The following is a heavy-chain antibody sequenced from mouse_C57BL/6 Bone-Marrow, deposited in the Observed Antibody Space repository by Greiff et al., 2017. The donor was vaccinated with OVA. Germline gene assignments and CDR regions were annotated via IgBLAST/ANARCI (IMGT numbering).Heavy chain of an antibody. CDR3: AKPNWDKNWYFDV. CDR2: INPGSGGT. D-gene: IGHD4-1*01. V-gene: IGHV1-54*01. J-gene: IGHJ1*03. Sequence: VKLQQSGAELVRPGTSVKVSCKASGYAFTNYLIEWVKQRPGQGLEWIGVINPGSGGTNYNEKFKGKATLTADKSSSTAYMQLSSLTSEDSAVYFCAKPNWDKNWYFDVWGTGTTVTVSS. CDR1: GYAFTNYL.